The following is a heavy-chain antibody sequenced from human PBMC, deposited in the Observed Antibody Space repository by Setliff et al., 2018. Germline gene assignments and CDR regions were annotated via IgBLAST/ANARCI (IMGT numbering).Heavy chain of an antibody. Sequence: SETLSLTCTVSGGSISSHYWSWIRQPPGKGLEWIGSIYYSGSTNYNPSLKSRVTISLDTSRNQFSLKLSSVTASDTAVYYCARPLSSGNYYYWGQGTLVTVSS. CDR2: IYYSGST. J-gene: IGHJ4*02. V-gene: IGHV4-59*08. CDR3: ARPLSSGNYYY. D-gene: IGHD1-26*01. CDR1: GGSISSHY.